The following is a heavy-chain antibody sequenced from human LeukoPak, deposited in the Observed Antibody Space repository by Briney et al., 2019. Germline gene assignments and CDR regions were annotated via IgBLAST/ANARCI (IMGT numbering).Heavy chain of an antibody. Sequence: GGSLRLSCAASGFTFSGSALHWVRPASGKGLAWVGRIRSTANGYATAYAASVKGRFTISRDDSKNTAYLQMDSLKTEDTAVYYCTGNCYGSGSYADFDYWGQGTLVTVSS. CDR1: GFTFSGSA. CDR2: IRSTANGYAT. J-gene: IGHJ4*02. D-gene: IGHD3-10*01. V-gene: IGHV3-73*01. CDR3: TGNCYGSGSYADFDY.